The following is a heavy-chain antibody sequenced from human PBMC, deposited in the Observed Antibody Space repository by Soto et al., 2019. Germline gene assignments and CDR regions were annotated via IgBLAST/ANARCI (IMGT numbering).Heavy chain of an antibody. CDR2: INPNSGGT. CDR3: ARDLGKQWLAPYYYYGMDV. V-gene: IGHV1-2*02. Sequence: ASVKVSCKASGYTFTGYYMHWVRQAPGQGLEWMGWINPNSGGTNYAQKFQGRVTMTRDTSISTAYMELSRLRSADTAVYYCARDLGKQWLAPYYYYGMDVWGQGTTVTVSS. J-gene: IGHJ6*02. D-gene: IGHD6-19*01. CDR1: GYTFTGYY.